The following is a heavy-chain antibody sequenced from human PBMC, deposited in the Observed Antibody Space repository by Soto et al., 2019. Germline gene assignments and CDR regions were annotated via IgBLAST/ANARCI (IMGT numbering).Heavy chain of an antibody. CDR3: TRRAGYIDY. CDR2: VYPGDSDT. V-gene: IGHV5-51*01. Sequence: GESLKISCKASGYSLTSYWIGWVRQRPGKGLEWMGIVYPGDSDTRYNPSFRGQVTISVDRSTSTAYLQWSSLKASDSAMYYCTRRAGYIDYWGQGTQVTAPQ. D-gene: IGHD6-13*01. CDR1: GYSLTSYW. J-gene: IGHJ4*02.